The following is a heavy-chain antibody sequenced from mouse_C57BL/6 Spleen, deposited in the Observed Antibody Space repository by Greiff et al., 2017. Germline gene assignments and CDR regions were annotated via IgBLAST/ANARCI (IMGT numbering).Heavy chain of an antibody. Sequence: EVKLVESGPELVKPGASVKMSCKASGYTFTDYNMHWVKQSHGKSLEWIGYINPNNGGTSYNQKFKGKATLTVNKSSSTASMELRSLTSEDSADYYCAKGYGSWYAMDYWGQGTSVTVSS. V-gene: IGHV1-22*01. CDR1: GYTFTDYN. CDR2: INPNNGGT. CDR3: AKGYGSWYAMDY. J-gene: IGHJ4*01. D-gene: IGHD1-1*01.